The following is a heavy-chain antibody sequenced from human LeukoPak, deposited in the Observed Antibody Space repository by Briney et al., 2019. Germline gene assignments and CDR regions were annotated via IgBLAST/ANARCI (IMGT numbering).Heavy chain of an antibody. CDR3: ARRTRSFSYTYGDAYYYYYMDV. CDR2: ISYSECT. D-gene: IGHD5-18*01. J-gene: IGHJ6*03. V-gene: IGHV4-59*02. Sequence: SETLSLTCTVCGGSGSFDYWSWPREPPRQALECSGYISYSECTSYNPSLKSRVTISVDPSKSQLSLKLRSVTAADTAVYYCARRTRSFSYTYGDAYYYYYMDVWGKGTTVIVS. CDR1: GGSGSFDY.